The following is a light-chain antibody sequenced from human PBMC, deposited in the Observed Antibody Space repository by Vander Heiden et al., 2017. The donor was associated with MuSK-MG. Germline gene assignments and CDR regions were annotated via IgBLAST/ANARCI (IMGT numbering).Light chain of an antibody. CDR3: QQYYSTPFT. Sequence: DIVMTQSPDSLAVSLGERATINCKSSQNILFSSNNKKYLAWYQQKPGQPPKLLIYWASTRESGVPDRFSGSGSGTDFTLTISSLQAEDVAVYYCQQYYSTPFTFGPGTKVDIK. J-gene: IGKJ3*01. CDR2: WAS. CDR1: QNILFSSNNKKY. V-gene: IGKV4-1*01.